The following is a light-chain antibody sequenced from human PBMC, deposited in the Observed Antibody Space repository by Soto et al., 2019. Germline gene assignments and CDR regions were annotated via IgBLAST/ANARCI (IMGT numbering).Light chain of an antibody. CDR1: QDIGTW. J-gene: IGKJ3*01. Sequence: DIQMTQSPSTLSASVGDSVTLSCRASQDIGTWLTWYQQRPGKDPHLLIYDASRWQSGGPSRFSGSGSGTEFTLALGSLQPDDFANYDGQHRIFGPGTKVEIK. CDR3: QHRI. V-gene: IGKV1-5*01. CDR2: DAS.